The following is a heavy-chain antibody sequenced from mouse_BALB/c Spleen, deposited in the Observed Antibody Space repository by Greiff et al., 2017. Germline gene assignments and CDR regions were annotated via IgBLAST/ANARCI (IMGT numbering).Heavy chain of an antibody. CDR3: ARAPPLSGYYAMDY. D-gene: IGHD1-3*01. J-gene: IGHJ4*01. Sequence: VMLVESGPGLVAPSQSLSITCTVSGFSLTGYGVNWVRQPPGKGLEWLGMIWGDGSTDYNSALKSRLSISKDNSKSQVFLKMNSLQTDDTARYYCARAPPLSGYYAMDYWGQGTSVTVSS. CDR2: IWGDGST. CDR1: GFSLTGYG. V-gene: IGHV2-6-7*01.